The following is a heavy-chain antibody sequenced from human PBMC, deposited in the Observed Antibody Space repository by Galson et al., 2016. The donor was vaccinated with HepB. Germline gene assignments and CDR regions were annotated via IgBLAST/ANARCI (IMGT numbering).Heavy chain of an antibody. Sequence: SLRLSCAASGFTFSSHSMNWVRQAPGKGLEWVSYISGSGTAIYYAGSVEGRFTISRDTAKNSLYLQMNSLRDEDTAIYYCTRVHRGYYFSYFDYWGQGTLVTVSS. J-gene: IGHJ4*02. CDR2: ISGSGTAI. D-gene: IGHD3-22*01. V-gene: IGHV3-48*02. CDR3: TRVHRGYYFSYFDY. CDR1: GFTFSSHS.